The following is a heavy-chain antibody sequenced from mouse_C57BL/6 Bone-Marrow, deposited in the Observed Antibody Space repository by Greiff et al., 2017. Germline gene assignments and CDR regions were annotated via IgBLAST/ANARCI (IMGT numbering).Heavy chain of an antibody. D-gene: IGHD3-2*02. CDR2: ITHSGET. Sequence: QVQLQQSGPGLVKPSQSLFLTCSITGFPITSGYYWIWIRQSPGKPLEWMGYITHSGETFYNPSLQSPISITRETSKNQFFLQLNSVTTEDTAMYYCAGDSRSGPYYYAMDYWGQGTSVTVSS. CDR3: AGDSRSGPYYYAMDY. CDR1: GFPITSGYY. V-gene: IGHV12-3*01. J-gene: IGHJ4*01.